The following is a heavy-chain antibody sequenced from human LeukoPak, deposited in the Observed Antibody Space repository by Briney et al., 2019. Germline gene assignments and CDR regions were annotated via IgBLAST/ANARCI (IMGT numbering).Heavy chain of an antibody. D-gene: IGHD2-2*02. CDR2: IYYSGST. CDR1: GGSISSYY. CDR3: ARDGLVVPAAIPGYYYYYMDV. Sequence: PSETLSLTCTVSGGSISSYYWSWIRQPPGKGLEWIGYIYYSGSTNYNPSLKSRVTISVDTSKNQFSLKLSSVTAADTAVYYCARDGLVVPAAIPGYYYYYMDVWGKGTTVTVSS. J-gene: IGHJ6*03. V-gene: IGHV4-59*01.